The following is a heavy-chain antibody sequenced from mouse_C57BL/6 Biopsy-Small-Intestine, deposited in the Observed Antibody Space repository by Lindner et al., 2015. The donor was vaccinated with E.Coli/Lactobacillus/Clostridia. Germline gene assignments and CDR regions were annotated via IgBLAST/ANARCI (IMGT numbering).Heavy chain of an antibody. CDR3: ARRAYYYAMDY. J-gene: IGHJ4*01. CDR2: INPYYGST. CDR1: GYSFTGYN. D-gene: IGHD3-1*01. Sequence: VQLQESGAELVKPGASVKISCKASGYSFTGYNMNWVKQSHGKSLEWIGNINPYYGSTSYSQKFKGKATLTVDKSSSTAYMQLNSLTSEDSVVYYCARRAYYYAMDYWGQGTSVTVSS. V-gene: IGHV1-39*01.